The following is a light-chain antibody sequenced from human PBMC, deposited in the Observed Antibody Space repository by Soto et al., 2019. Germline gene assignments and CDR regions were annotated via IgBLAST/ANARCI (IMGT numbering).Light chain of an antibody. CDR3: GAWDDRLNGVL. CDR1: SSNIGRNS. V-gene: IGLV1-44*01. J-gene: IGLJ2*01. Sequence: QSVLTQPPSASGTPGQRVTISCSGSSSNIGRNSVNWYQHVPGTAPKLLIYSDNQRPSGVPDRFSGSRSGASVSLAISRLHSEDEADYYRGAWDDRLNGVLFGGGTKLTVL. CDR2: SDN.